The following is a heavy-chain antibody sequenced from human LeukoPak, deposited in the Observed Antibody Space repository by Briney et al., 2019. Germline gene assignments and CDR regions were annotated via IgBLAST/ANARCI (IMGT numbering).Heavy chain of an antibody. CDR1: GFTFSSYA. CDR3: ARVARGGIVVVPAAMHY. Sequence: RRSLRLSCAASGFTFSSYAMHWVRQAPGKGLEWVAVISYDGSNKYYADSVKGRFTISRDNSKNTLYLQMNSLRAEDTAVYYCARVARGGIVVVPAAMHYWGQGTLVTVSS. J-gene: IGHJ4*02. V-gene: IGHV3-30*04. D-gene: IGHD2-2*01. CDR2: ISYDGSNK.